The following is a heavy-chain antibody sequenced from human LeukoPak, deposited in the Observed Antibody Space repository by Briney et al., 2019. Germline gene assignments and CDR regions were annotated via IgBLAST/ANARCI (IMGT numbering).Heavy chain of an antibody. V-gene: IGHV3-66*01. CDR2: IYSGGTT. J-gene: IGHJ4*02. Sequence: GGSLRLSCAASGFTVSVSYMSWVRQAPGKGLEWVSVIYSGGTTYYADSVKGRFTISRDNSKNTLYLQMNSLRAEDTAVYYCARDRGGSRSDCWGQGTLVTVSS. CDR1: GFTVSVSY. CDR3: ARDRGGSRSDC. D-gene: IGHD6-13*01.